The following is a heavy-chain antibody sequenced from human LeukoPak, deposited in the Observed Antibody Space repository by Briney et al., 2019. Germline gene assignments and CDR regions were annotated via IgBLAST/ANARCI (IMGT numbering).Heavy chain of an antibody. CDR3: ARGFIGGGSCSDY. J-gene: IGHJ4*02. CDR1: GYTFTGYY. Sequence: ASVKVSCKASGYTFTGYYMHWVRQAPGQGLEWMGWINPNSGGTNYAQKFQGRVTMTRDTSISTAYMELSRLRSDDTAVYYCARGFIGGGSCSDYWGQGTLVTVSS. CDR2: INPNSGGT. D-gene: IGHD2-15*01. V-gene: IGHV1-2*02.